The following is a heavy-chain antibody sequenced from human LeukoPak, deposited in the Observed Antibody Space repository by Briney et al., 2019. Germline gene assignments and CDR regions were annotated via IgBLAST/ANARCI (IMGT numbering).Heavy chain of an antibody. CDR2: ISAYNGNT. D-gene: IGHD6-13*01. CDR3: ARDRSFGSSSWYLDYYYYGMDV. Sequence: ASVNVSCKASGYTFTSYGIRWVRQAPGQGLEWMGWISAYNGNTNYAQKLQGRVTMTTDTSTSTAYMELRSLRSDDTAVYYCARDRSFGSSSWYLDYYYYGMDVWGQGTTVTVSS. CDR1: GYTFTSYG. V-gene: IGHV1-18*01. J-gene: IGHJ6*02.